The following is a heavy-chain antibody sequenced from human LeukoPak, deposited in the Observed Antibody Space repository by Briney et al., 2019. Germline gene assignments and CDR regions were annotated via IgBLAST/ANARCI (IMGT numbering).Heavy chain of an antibody. CDR3: ARLNWNYASGWFDP. J-gene: IGHJ5*02. Sequence: SQTLSLTCSVSGASINSGGFSWTWIRQHPGRGLEWIGYIYNSGSTYYSPSLQSRVTISVDTSKNQFSLKLSSVTAADTAVYYCARLNWNYASGWFDPWGQGTLVTVSS. D-gene: IGHD1-7*01. CDR1: GASINSGGFS. V-gene: IGHV4-31*03. CDR2: IYNSGST.